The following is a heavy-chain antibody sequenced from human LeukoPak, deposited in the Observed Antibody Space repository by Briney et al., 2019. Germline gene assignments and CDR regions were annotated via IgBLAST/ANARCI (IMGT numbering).Heavy chain of an antibody. D-gene: IGHD3-22*01. J-gene: IGHJ5*02. CDR1: GFTFSSYA. CDR2: ISGSGGST. CDR3: AKDERYYYDSSHGNWFDP. Sequence: GGSLRLSCAASGFTFSSYAMSWVRQAPGKGLEWVSAISGSGGSTYYADSVKGRFTISRDNSKNTLYLQMNSLRAEDTAVYYCAKDERYYYDSSHGNWFDPWGQGTLVTVSS. V-gene: IGHV3-23*01.